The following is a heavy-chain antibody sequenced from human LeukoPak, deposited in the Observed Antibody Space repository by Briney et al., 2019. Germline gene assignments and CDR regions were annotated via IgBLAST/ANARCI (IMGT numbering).Heavy chain of an antibody. D-gene: IGHD3-10*01. V-gene: IGHV3-7*04. J-gene: IGHJ4*02. CDR3: VRDGSGSDFSLDH. Sequence: GGSLRLSCVGSGFNFDNYYMSWVHQAPGKGLEWVADIRHDGSDVYNVDSVRGRFTISRDNAKNSVFLQMNSLKDEDTAVYYCVRDGSGSDFSLDHWGQGTLVAVSS. CDR2: IRHDGSDV. CDR1: GFNFDNYY.